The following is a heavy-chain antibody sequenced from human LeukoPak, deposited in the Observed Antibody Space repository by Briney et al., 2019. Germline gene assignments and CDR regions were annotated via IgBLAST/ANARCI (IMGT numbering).Heavy chain of an antibody. D-gene: IGHD1-1*01. Sequence: ASVWVSSKPSGGTLSSYAISWVCQTPEQGLEWVGGIFPIIGIANYAQKFQGRVTITADKSTSAADMELSSLRSGVTAGYCCALESHGSEDHWGEGTLVFVSS. J-gene: IGHJ4*02. V-gene: IGHV1-69*10. CDR2: IFPIIGIA. CDR1: GGTLSSYA. CDR3: ALESHGSEDH.